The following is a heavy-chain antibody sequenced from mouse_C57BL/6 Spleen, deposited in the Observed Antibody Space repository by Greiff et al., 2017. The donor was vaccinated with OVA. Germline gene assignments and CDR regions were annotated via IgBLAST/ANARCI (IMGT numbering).Heavy chain of an antibody. CDR2: INYDGSST. CDR1: GFTFSDYY. J-gene: IGHJ1*03. D-gene: IGHD1-1*01. Sequence: EVKLVESEGGLVQPGSSMKLSCTASGFTFSDYYMAWVRQVPEKGLEWVANINYDGSSTYYLDSLKSRFIISRDNAKNILYLQMSSLKSEDTATYYCARRGITTVVDWYFDVWGTGTTVTVSS. CDR3: ARRGITTVVDWYFDV. V-gene: IGHV5-16*02.